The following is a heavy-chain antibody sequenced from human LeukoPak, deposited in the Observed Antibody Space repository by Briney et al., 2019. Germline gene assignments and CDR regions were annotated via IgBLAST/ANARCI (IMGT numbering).Heavy chain of an antibody. V-gene: IGHV3-74*01. CDR1: RFTFSSYW. CDR3: ARGSGYSYGSFDY. Sequence: GGSLRLSCAASRFTFSSYWMHWVRQAPGKGLVWVSHINGDGSATIYADSVKGRFTISRDNAKNTLYLQMNGLRAEDTAVYYCARGSGYSYGSFDYWGQGTLVTVSS. CDR2: INGDGSAT. D-gene: IGHD5-18*01. J-gene: IGHJ4*02.